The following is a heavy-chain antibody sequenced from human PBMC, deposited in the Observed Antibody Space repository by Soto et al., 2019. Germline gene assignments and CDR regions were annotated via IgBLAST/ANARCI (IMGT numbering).Heavy chain of an antibody. Sequence: GGSLRLSCAASGFTLSSYSMNWVRQAPGKGLEWVSSISTSSSYIYYADSVKGRFTISRDNAKNSLFLQMNSLRAEDTAVYYCAKDLNRGSSEYTFDLWGQGTLVTVSS. J-gene: IGHJ5*02. V-gene: IGHV3-21*01. CDR2: ISTSSSYI. CDR1: GFTLSSYS. D-gene: IGHD5-12*01. CDR3: AKDLNRGSSEYTFDL.